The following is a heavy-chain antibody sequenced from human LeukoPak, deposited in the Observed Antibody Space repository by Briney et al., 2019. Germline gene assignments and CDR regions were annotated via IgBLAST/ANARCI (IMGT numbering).Heavy chain of an antibody. V-gene: IGHV4-39*01. CDR2: IYYSGNT. Sequence: PSETLSLTCTVSGGSISSNSYYWGWIRQPPGKGLEWIGSIYYSGNTYYNPSLKSRVTISVDTSKNQFSLKLSSVTAADTAIYYCATHVDATRGYYFEDWGQGTLVTVSS. D-gene: IGHD5-18*01. CDR3: ATHVDATRGYYFED. CDR1: GGSISSNSYY. J-gene: IGHJ4*02.